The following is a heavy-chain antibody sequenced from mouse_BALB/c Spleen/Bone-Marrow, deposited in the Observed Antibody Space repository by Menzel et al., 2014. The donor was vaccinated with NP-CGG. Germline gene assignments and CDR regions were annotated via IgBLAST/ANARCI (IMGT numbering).Heavy chain of an antibody. D-gene: IGHD2-1*01. J-gene: IGHJ4*01. CDR1: GYTFTTYT. Sequence: QVQLKHSGAELARPGASVKMSCRASGYTFTTYTMHWVKQRPGQGLEWIGYINPSSGYTYYNQKFKDKATLTADKSSSAAYLQLSSLTSEDSAVYYCARVYGNYDAMDYWGQGTSVTASS. CDR3: ARVYGNYDAMDY. V-gene: IGHV1-4*01. CDR2: INPSSGYT.